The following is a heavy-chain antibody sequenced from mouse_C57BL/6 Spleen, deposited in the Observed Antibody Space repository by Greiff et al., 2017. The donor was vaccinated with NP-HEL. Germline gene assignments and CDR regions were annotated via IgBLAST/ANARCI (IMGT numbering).Heavy chain of an antibody. CDR3: ARERAWFAY. Sequence: QVQLKQPGAELVKPGASVKLSCKASGYTFTSYWMQWVKQRPGQGLEWIGEIDPSDSYTNYNQKFKGKATLTVDPSSSTAYMQLSSLTSEDSAVYYCARERAWFAYWGQETLVTVSA. CDR1: GYTFTSYW. V-gene: IGHV1-50*01. CDR2: IDPSDSYT. J-gene: IGHJ3*01.